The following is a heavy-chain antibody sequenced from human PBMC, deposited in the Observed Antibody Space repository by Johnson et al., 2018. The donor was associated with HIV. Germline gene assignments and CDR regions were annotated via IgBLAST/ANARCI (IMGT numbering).Heavy chain of an antibody. V-gene: IGHV3-23*04. J-gene: IGHJ3*02. CDR1: GFTFSSYA. Sequence: VQLVESGGGLVQPGGSLRLSCAASGFTFSSYAMSWVRQAPGKGLEWVSAITGSGGSTYYADSVKGRFTITRDNSKNTLYLQMNSRVAEDTAVYYCAKDRFGGYAFSGAFDIWGQGTMVTVSS. D-gene: IGHD2-15*01. CDR3: AKDRFGGYAFSGAFDI. CDR2: ITGSGGST.